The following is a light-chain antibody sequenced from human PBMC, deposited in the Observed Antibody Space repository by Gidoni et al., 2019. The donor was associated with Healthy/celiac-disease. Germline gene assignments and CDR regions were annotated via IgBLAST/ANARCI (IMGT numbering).Light chain of an antibody. Sequence: QSALPQPASVSGSPGQSITISCTGTSSDVGGYNYVSWYQQHPGKAPKLMIYEVSTRPSGVSNRFSGSKSGNTASLTISGLQAEDEADYYCRSYTSSSTRVFGTGTKVTVL. CDR3: RSYTSSSTRV. CDR2: EVS. V-gene: IGLV2-14*01. CDR1: SSDVGGYNY. J-gene: IGLJ1*01.